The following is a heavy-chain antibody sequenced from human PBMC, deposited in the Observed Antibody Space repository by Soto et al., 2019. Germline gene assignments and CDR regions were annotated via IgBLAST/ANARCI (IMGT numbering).Heavy chain of an antibody. CDR1: GFTFDTYG. D-gene: IGHD1-1*01. V-gene: IGHV3-30-3*01. Sequence: QVHLVESGGGVVQPGRSRRLSCVASGFTFDTYGIHWVRQAPGKGLQWVALISYEGSNTYYADSVRGRFTISRDNSKNTLYLQMNTLRPEDTGLYYCARVTPGNNLYYFSGLDFWGQGTSVTVSS. CDR3: ARVTPGNNLYYFSGLDF. J-gene: IGHJ6*02. CDR2: ISYEGSNT.